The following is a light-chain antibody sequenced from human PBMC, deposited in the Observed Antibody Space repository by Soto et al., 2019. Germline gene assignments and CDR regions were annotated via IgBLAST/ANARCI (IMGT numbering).Light chain of an antibody. V-gene: IGKV3-11*01. CDR2: DTS. CDR1: QFVSSR. J-gene: IGKJ2*01. CDR3: QESSNWPGYT. Sequence: EIVVTQSPATLSGSPGERVTLSCRASQFVSSRLAWYQQRPGQVPRLLIYDTSTRAPGISARFSGSGSGTDFTLTISNLEPEDFAVYFCQESSNWPGYTFGQGTTLDI.